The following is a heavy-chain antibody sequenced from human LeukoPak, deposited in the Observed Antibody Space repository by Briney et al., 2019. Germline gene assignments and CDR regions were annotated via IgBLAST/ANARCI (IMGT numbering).Heavy chain of an antibody. CDR1: GGSISSSSYY. Sequence: SETLSLTCTVSGGSISSSSYYWGWLRQPPGKGLEWIGNIYYSGSTFYTPSLKSRVTISVDTSKNQFSLKLSSVTAADTAVYYCASLYGSGSYYPSDYWGQGTLVTVSS. CDR2: IYYSGST. V-gene: IGHV4-39*07. J-gene: IGHJ4*02. D-gene: IGHD3-10*01. CDR3: ASLYGSGSYYPSDY.